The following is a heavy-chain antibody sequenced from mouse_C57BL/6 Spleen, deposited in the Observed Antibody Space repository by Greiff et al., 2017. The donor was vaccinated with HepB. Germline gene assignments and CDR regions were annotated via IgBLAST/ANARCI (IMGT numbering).Heavy chain of an antibody. CDR1: GYTFTDYN. V-gene: IGHV1-22*01. CDR3: ARDYYGSRERVYAMDY. D-gene: IGHD1-1*01. CDR2: INPNNGGT. J-gene: IGHJ4*01. Sequence: VQLQQSGPELVKPGASVKMSCKASGYTFTDYNMHWVKQSHGKSLEWIGYINPNNGGTSYNQKFKGKATLTVNKSSSTAYMELRSLTSEDSAVYYCARDYYGSRERVYAMDYWGQGTSVTVSS.